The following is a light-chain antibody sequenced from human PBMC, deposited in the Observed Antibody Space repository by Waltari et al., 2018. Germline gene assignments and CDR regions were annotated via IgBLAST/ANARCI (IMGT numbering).Light chain of an antibody. CDR2: VAS. Sequence: IYLTQSPSFLSASVVDRVTITCRASQDIHSYLAWYQLRPGQAPRLIIYVASKLQSGVPSRFSGSGTGTDFTLTISGLQPEDFATYYCQHLNSYPLNFGGGTKVEIK. V-gene: IGKV1-9*01. CDR1: QDIHSY. CDR3: QHLNSYPLN. J-gene: IGKJ4*01.